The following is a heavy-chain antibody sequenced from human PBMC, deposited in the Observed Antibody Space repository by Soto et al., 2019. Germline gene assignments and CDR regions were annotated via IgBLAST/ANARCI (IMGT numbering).Heavy chain of an antibody. CDR3: ARVPRYSSSRRGFWFDP. V-gene: IGHV4-4*02. D-gene: IGHD6-6*01. Sequence: QVQLQESGPGLVKPSGTLSLTCAVSGGSISSSNWWSWVRQPPGKGLEWIGEIYHSGSTNYNPSLQSRVTISVDKSKNQFSLKLSSVTAADTAVYYCARVPRYSSSRRGFWFDPWGQGTLVTVSS. CDR2: IYHSGST. J-gene: IGHJ5*02. CDR1: GGSISSSNW.